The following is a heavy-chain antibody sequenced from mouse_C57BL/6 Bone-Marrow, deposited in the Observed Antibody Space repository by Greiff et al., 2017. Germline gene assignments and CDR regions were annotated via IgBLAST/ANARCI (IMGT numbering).Heavy chain of an antibody. J-gene: IGHJ4*01. CDR1: GFSLTSYG. Sequence: VQVVESGPGLVQPSQSLSITCTVSGFSLTSYGVHWVRPSPGTGLEWLGVLWSGGSTDYNAAFISGLSISKDNSKSQVFFKMNSLQADDTAIYYCARENYAMDYWGQGTSVTVSS. CDR3: ARENYAMDY. V-gene: IGHV2-2*01. CDR2: LWSGGST.